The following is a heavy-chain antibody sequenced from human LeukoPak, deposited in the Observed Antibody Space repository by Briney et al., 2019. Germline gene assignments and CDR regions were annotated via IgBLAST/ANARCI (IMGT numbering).Heavy chain of an antibody. CDR1: GDTLTAYY. V-gene: IGHV1-2*06. J-gene: IGHJ5*02. CDR3: ARGYCSGGTCYLVENWLDP. Sequence: EASVKVSCKASGDTLTAYYIYWVRQAPGQGLEWMGRINPNSGGTDYAQNFQGRVTMTRDTSISTAYMELSRLRSDDTAVYYCARGYCSGGTCYLVENWLDPWGQGTLVTVPS. D-gene: IGHD2-15*01. CDR2: INPNSGGT.